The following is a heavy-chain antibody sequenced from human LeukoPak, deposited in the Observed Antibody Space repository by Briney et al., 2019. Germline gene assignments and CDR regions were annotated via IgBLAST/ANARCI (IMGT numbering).Heavy chain of an antibody. CDR1: GFTVSSNY. CDR2: IYSGGST. Sequence: GGSLRLSCATSGFTVSSNYMSWVRQAPGKGLEWVSIIYSGGSTLYADSVKGRFTISRDNSKNTLYLQVNSLRAEDTAVYYCAKARSGWVVAASDYWGQGTLVTVSS. D-gene: IGHD2-15*01. CDR3: AKARSGWVVAASDY. V-gene: IGHV3-53*01. J-gene: IGHJ4*02.